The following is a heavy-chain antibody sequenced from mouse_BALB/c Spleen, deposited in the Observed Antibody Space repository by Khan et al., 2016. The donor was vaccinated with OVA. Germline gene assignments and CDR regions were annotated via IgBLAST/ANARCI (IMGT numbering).Heavy chain of an antibody. D-gene: IGHD6-1*01. CDR1: GFTFSAYG. CDR2: INTDGYYT. CDR3: ASLFSLSFAC. Sequence: EVELVESGGDFVRPGGSLKLSCAASGFTFSAYGMSWVRQSPDKRLEWVATINTDGYYTYYPHSLKGRVIISRDNANNTLYLQMRSLKSEDTAMYYCASLFSLSFACWGQGTRGTVSA. V-gene: IGHV5-6*01. J-gene: IGHJ3*01.